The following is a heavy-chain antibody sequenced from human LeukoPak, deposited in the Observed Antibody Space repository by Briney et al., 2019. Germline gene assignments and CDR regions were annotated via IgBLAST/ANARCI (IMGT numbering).Heavy chain of an antibody. Sequence: AETLSLTCTVSGGSISSRTDYWAWIRQPPGTGLEWIGSIYYSGSTYYNPSLKSRVTISVDTSKNQFSLKLSSVTAADTAVYYCARVYCSSTSCYLHYFYGMDVWGQGTTVTVSS. CDR1: GGSISSRTDY. CDR3: ARVYCSSTSCYLHYFYGMDV. D-gene: IGHD2-2*01. V-gene: IGHV4-39*07. J-gene: IGHJ6*02. CDR2: IYYSGST.